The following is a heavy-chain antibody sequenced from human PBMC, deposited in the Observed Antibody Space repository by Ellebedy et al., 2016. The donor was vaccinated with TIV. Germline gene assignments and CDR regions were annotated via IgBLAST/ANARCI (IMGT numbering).Heavy chain of an antibody. CDR2: IRQDGNDK. J-gene: IGHJ4*02. Sequence: GESLKISCAASGFSFRSYWMSWVRQAPGRGLEWVANIRQDGNDKYYVDSVKGRFTISRDNSRNTLYLQMNSLRAEDTAVYYCARDGAVAFGGVVVINLDYWGQGTLVTVSS. CDR3: ARDGAVAFGGVVVINLDY. D-gene: IGHD3-16*02. CDR1: GFSFRSYW. V-gene: IGHV3-7*01.